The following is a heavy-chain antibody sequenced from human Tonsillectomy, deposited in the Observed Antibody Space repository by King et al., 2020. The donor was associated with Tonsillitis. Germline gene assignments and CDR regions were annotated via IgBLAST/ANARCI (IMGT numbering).Heavy chain of an antibody. D-gene: IGHD1-26*01. CDR2: IYYSGST. J-gene: IGHJ4*02. V-gene: IGHV4-59*08. Sequence: WSWIRQPPGKGLEWIGYIYYSGSTNYNPSLKSRVNISVDTSKNQFSLKLSSVTAADTAVYYCARHTIVGATFDYWGQGTLVTVSS. CDR3: ARHTIVGATFDY.